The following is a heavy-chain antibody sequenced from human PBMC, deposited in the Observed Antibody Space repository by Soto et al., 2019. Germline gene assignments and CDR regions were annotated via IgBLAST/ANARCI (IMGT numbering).Heavy chain of an antibody. J-gene: IGHJ4*02. CDR2: INAYNGNT. D-gene: IGHD3-10*01. Sequence: QVQLVQSGAEVKKPGASVKVSCKASGYTFTSYGISWVRQAPGQGLEWMGWINAYNGNTNYAQKFQGRVTVTTDTSTSTAYMELRSLRSDDTAVYYCARDLPNYHGSGTFYKWGQGTLVTVSS. V-gene: IGHV1-18*01. CDR1: GYTFTSYG. CDR3: ARDLPNYHGSGTFYK.